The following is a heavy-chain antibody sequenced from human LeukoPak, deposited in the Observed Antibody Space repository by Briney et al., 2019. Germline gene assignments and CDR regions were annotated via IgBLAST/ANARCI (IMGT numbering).Heavy chain of an antibody. J-gene: IGHJ4*02. CDR2: IRSKAYGGTT. CDR1: GFTFGDYA. CDR3: TREYYYDSSGVY. D-gene: IGHD3-22*01. V-gene: IGHV3-49*04. Sequence: PGGSLRLSCTASGFTFGDYAMSWVRQAPGKGREGVGFIRSKAYGGTTEYAASVKGRFTISRDDSKSIAYLQMNSLKTEDTAVYYCTREYYYDSSGVYWGQGTLVTVSS.